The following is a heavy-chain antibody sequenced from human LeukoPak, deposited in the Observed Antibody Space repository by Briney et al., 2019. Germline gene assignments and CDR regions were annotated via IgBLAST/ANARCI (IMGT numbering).Heavy chain of an antibody. V-gene: IGHV1-2*02. CDR1: GYTFTGYY. Sequence: ASVKVSCKASGYTFTGYYMHWVRQAPGQGLEWMGWINPNSGGTNYAQKFQGRVTMTRDTSISTAYMELSRLRSDDTAVYYCARDGQPTYYYDSSTLGNWFDPWGQGTLVTVSS. D-gene: IGHD3-22*01. CDR2: INPNSGGT. J-gene: IGHJ5*02. CDR3: ARDGQPTYYYDSSTLGNWFDP.